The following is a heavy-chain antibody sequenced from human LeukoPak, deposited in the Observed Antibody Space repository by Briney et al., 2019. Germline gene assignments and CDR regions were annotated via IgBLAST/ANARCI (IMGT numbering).Heavy chain of an antibody. CDR1: GITVSSKY. Sequence: PGGSLRLSCAASGITVSSKYMSWVRQAPGKGLEWVSVMQSGGSTYYADSVKGRFTISRDNSKNTLYLQMNSLRVEDTAVYYCAREVGGGASGQWGQGTLVTVSS. V-gene: IGHV3-53*01. CDR2: MQSGGST. D-gene: IGHD3-16*01. CDR3: AREVGGGASGQ. J-gene: IGHJ4*02.